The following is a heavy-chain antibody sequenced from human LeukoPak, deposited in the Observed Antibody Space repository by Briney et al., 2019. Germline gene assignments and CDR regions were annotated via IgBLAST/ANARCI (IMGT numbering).Heavy chain of an antibody. CDR2: ISSDGNFK. CDR3: ARDLTSVAANSDFYAMDV. V-gene: IGHV3-30*19. CDR1: GFSFSNYA. Sequence: GGSLRLSCAASGFSFSNYAMHWVRQAPGQGLNWVAVISSDGNFKYYIDSVKGRFTISRDSSKNSLYLQMNSLRGEDSAVYYCARDLTSVAANSDFYAMDVWGQGTTVSVSS. D-gene: IGHD6-19*01. J-gene: IGHJ6*02.